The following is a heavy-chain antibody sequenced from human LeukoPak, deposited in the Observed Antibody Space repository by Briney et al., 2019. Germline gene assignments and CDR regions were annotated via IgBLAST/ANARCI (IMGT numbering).Heavy chain of an antibody. Sequence: ASVKVSCKVSGYTLTELSMHWVRQAPGKGLEWMGGFDPEDGETIYAQKFQGRVTTTEDTSTDTAYMELSSLRSEDTAVYYCATAPGVRGVNWFDPWGQGTLVTVSS. CDR2: FDPEDGET. CDR3: ATAPGVRGVNWFDP. J-gene: IGHJ5*02. CDR1: GYTLTELS. V-gene: IGHV1-24*01. D-gene: IGHD3-10*01.